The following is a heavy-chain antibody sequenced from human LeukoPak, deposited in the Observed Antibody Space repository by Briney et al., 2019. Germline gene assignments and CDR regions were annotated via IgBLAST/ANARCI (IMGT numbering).Heavy chain of an antibody. D-gene: IGHD6-13*01. V-gene: IGHV3-48*01. CDR2: ISSRSATI. Sequence: TGGSLRLSCAASGFTFSNSMNWVRQAPGKGLEWVSYISSRSATIYYADSVKGRFTISRDNAKNSLYLQMNSLRAEDTAVYYCARDPLSSSSFDLWGQGTLVTVSS. CDR3: ARDPLSSSSFDL. J-gene: IGHJ4*02. CDR1: GFTFSNS.